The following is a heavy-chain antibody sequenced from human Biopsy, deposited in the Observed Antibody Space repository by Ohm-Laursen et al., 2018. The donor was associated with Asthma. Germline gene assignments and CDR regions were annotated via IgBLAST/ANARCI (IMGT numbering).Heavy chain of an antibody. CDR2: LHYSGCPDYT. Sequence: TLSLTCTVSGGSISNINYYCRWIRQCPGKVLEWIGSLHYSGCPDYTFYNPSLGRRVTISLNETKNECSLKLNYVTAADTAQYYCVRQSGYRSGWPKLLFVYYGMDVWGPGTTVTVSS. J-gene: IGHJ6*02. CDR3: VRQSGYRSGWPKLLFVYYGMDV. D-gene: IGHD6-19*01. V-gene: IGHV4-39*01. CDR1: GGSISNINYY.